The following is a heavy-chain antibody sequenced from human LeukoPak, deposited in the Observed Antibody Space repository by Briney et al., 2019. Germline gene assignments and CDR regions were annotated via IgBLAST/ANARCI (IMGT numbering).Heavy chain of an antibody. Sequence: PGGSLRLSCAASGFTFSSYAMSWVRQAPGKGLEWVSAISGSGGSTYYADSVKGRFTISRDNAKNSLYLQMNSLRAEDTAVYYCARGVLPHYDILTGGFDYWGQGTLVTVSS. CDR3: ARGVLPHYDILTGGFDY. V-gene: IGHV3-23*01. D-gene: IGHD3-9*01. CDR2: ISGSGGST. J-gene: IGHJ4*02. CDR1: GFTFSSYA.